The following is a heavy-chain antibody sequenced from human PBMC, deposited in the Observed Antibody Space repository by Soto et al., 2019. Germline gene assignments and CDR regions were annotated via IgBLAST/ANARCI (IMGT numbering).Heavy chain of an antibody. D-gene: IGHD3-22*01. Sequence: SETLSLTCTVSGGSLSGYYWSWIRQPPGKGLEWIGDFYSSGSPHHNPSLKNRVSISEDRSKNEFSLKLSSVTAADTAIYYCARVFYYDGSGIGFASWAQGTLVPVSS. CDR1: GGSLSGYY. V-gene: IGHV4-59*01. CDR3: ARVFYYDGSGIGFAS. J-gene: IGHJ5*02. CDR2: FYSSGSP.